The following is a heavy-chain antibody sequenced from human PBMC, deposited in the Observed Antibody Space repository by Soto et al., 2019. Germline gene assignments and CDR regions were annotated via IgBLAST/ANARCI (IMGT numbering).Heavy chain of an antibody. V-gene: IGHV4-4*02. CDR3: ARKAWVRFDY. D-gene: IGHD7-27*01. J-gene: IGHJ4*02. CDR2: VFHTGNT. CDR1: GDSMTRSVW. Sequence: SETLSLTCTVSGDSMTRSVWWTWVRQPPGKGLEWIGEVFHTGNTNYNPSLKSRVTMSVDKSTNEFSLKVTSVTAADTAIYYCARKAWVRFDYWGQGALVTAPQ.